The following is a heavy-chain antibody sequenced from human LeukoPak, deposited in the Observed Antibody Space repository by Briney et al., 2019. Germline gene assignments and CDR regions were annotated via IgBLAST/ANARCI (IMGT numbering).Heavy chain of an antibody. V-gene: IGHV1-18*01. CDR1: GYTFTSYG. Sequence: GASVKVSCKASGYTFTSYGISWVRQAPGQGLEWMGWISAYNGNTNYAQKLQGRVTMTTDTSTSTAYMELRSLRSDDTAVYYCARALYYYDSSGNSFGYWGQGTLVTVSS. J-gene: IGHJ4*02. CDR3: ARALYYYDSSGNSFGY. CDR2: ISAYNGNT. D-gene: IGHD3-22*01.